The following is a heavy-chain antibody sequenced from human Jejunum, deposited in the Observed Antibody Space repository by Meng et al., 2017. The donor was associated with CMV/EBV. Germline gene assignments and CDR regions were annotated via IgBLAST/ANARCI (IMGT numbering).Heavy chain of an antibody. CDR1: CFSLTPNGAG. CDR2: IYWDDDK. V-gene: IGHV2-5*02. CDR3: AYRRGGGSGWNWFGP. J-gene: IGHJ5*02. Sequence: QITLQEFGPTLVKPPPPPTLTCSFSCFSLTPNGAGVGWIRRPPGKALEWLALIYWDDDKHYSPSLESRLSIMKDTSKNRVVLIMTDVDPVDTATYYCAYRRGGGSGWNWFGPWGQGILVTVSS. D-gene: IGHD6-19*01.